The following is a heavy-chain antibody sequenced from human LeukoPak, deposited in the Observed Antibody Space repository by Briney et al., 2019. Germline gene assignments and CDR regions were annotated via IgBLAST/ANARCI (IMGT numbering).Heavy chain of an antibody. Sequence: ASVKVSCKASGYTFTGYYMHWVRQAPGQGLEWMGWINPNSGGTNYAQKFQGRVTMTRDTSINTAYMDLSRLTSDDTAFYYCARGDSVRDYYYMDVWGKGTTVTVSS. CDR1: GYTFTGYY. CDR3: ARGDSVRDYYYMDV. D-gene: IGHD5/OR15-5a*01. V-gene: IGHV1-2*02. CDR2: INPNSGGT. J-gene: IGHJ6*03.